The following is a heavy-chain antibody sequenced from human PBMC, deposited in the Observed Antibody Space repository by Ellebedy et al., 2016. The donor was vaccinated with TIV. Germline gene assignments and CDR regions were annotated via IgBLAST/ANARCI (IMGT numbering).Heavy chain of an antibody. J-gene: IGHJ4*02. D-gene: IGHD5-12*01. CDR1: GYSFIGYY. Sequence: ASVKVSXXASGYSFIGYYMHWVRQAPGQGLEWMGSINPNNGGTNSAQKFQGRVTMTRDASISTAYMELSRLRSDDTAVYYCVTRGYSGYDYFDYWGQGTLVTVSS. V-gene: IGHV1-2*02. CDR2: INPNNGGT. CDR3: VTRGYSGYDYFDY.